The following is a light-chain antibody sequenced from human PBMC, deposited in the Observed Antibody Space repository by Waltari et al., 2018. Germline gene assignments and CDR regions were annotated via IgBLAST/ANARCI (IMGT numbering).Light chain of an antibody. CDR2: GAS. J-gene: IGKJ1*01. V-gene: IGKV3-20*01. CDR3: QHYVRLPVT. CDR1: QSLGRS. Sequence: EIVLTQSPGPLALSPGERATLSCWASQSLGRSLAWYQQKRGQAPRLLIYGASTRATGIPDRFSGSGSGTDFSLTISRLEPEDFAVYYCQHYVRLPVTFGQGTKVEI.